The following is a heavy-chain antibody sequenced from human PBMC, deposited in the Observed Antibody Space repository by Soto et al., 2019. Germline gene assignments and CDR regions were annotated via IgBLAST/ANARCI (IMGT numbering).Heavy chain of an antibody. CDR2: IKSKTDGGTT. Sequence: GGSLRLSCAASGFTFSNAWMNWVRQAPGKELEWVGRIKSKTDGGTTDYAAPVKGRFTISRDDSKNTLYLQMNSLKTEDTAVYYCTTEKQGFDEDSSGYYYADFDDWGQGTLVNVSS. CDR1: GFTFSNAW. J-gene: IGHJ4*02. D-gene: IGHD3-22*01. V-gene: IGHV3-15*07. CDR3: TTEKQGFDEDSSGYYYADFDD.